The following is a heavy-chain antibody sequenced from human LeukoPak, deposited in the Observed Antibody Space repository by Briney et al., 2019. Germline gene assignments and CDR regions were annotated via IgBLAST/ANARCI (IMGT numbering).Heavy chain of an antibody. CDR1: GGSIITTNW. Sequence: PSGTLSLTCGVSGGSIITTNWWSWVRQPPGRGLEWIGEVHLNGATNYNPSLESRVSMSIDKSKNQLSLKLSSVTAADTATYYCTRESGAFSPFGFWGQGTLVTVSS. CDR3: TRESGAFSPFGF. CDR2: VHLNGAT. D-gene: IGHD1-26*01. J-gene: IGHJ4*02. V-gene: IGHV4-4*02.